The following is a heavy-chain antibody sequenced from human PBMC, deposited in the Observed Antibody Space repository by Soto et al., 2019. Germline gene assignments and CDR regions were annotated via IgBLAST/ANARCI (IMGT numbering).Heavy chain of an antibody. Sequence: PGGSLRLSCAASGFTFSSYSMNWVRQAPGKGLEWVSSISSSSSYIYYADSVKGRFTISRDNAKNSLYLQMNSLRAEDTAVYYCARDYLGLYGSGSYPYDYWGQGTLVTVS. CDR1: GFTFSSYS. J-gene: IGHJ4*02. D-gene: IGHD3-10*01. CDR2: ISSSSSYI. V-gene: IGHV3-21*01. CDR3: ARDYLGLYGSGSYPYDY.